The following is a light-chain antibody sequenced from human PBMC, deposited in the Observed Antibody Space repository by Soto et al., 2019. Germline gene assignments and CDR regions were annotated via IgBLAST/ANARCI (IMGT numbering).Light chain of an antibody. J-gene: IGLJ1*01. CDR3: CSFAGSFTSYV. CDR1: SNY. V-gene: IGLV2-11*01. Sequence: QSALTQPRSVSGSPGQSVTISCTGTSNYVSWYQQHPNKAPKLMIFDVNQRPSGVPDRFSGSKSGNTASLTISGLRAEDEAVYFCCSFAGSFTSYVFGPGTKVTVL. CDR2: DVN.